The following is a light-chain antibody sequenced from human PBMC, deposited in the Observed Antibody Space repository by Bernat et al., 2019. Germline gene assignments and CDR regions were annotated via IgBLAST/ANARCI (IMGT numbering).Light chain of an antibody. Sequence: DIQMTQSPSSLSASVGDRVTITCRASQSISSYLNWYQQKPGKAPKLLIYAASSLQSGVPSRFSGSGSGTDVTLTISSLQPEDFATYYCQQGYSTPPLTFGGGTKVEIK. J-gene: IGKJ4*01. CDR1: QSISSY. CDR3: QQGYSTPPLT. CDR2: AAS. V-gene: IGKV1-39*01.